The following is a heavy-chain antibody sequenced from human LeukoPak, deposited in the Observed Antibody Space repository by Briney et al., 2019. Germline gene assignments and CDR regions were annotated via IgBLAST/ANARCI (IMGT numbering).Heavy chain of an antibody. D-gene: IGHD1-1*01. CDR3: AKAGSKWYRGNDCTY. V-gene: IGHV3-48*03. Sequence: GGSLRLSCAAPGFTFSSYEMNWVRQAPGKGLEWVSYISSSGSTIYYADSVKGRFTISRDNSKSMLYLQMNSVRAEDTAVYYCAKAGSKWYRGNDCTYWGQGTLVTVSS. CDR2: ISSSGSTI. CDR1: GFTFSSYE. J-gene: IGHJ4*02.